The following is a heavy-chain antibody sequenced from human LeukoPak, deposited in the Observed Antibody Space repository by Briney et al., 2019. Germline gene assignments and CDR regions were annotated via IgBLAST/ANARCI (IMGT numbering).Heavy chain of an antibody. CDR1: GGSISSYY. D-gene: IGHD2-21*02. V-gene: IGHV4-59*01. CDR3: ARGDATEEDFDY. J-gene: IGHJ4*02. Sequence: KTSETLFLTCTVSGGSISSYYWSWIRQPPGKGLEWIGYIYYSGSTNNNPSLKSRVTISVDTSKNQFSLKLSSVTAADTAVYYCARGDATEEDFDYWGQGTLVTVSS. CDR2: IYYSGST.